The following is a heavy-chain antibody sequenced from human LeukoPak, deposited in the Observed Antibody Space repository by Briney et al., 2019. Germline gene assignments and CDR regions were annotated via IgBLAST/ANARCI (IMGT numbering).Heavy chain of an antibody. D-gene: IGHD4-17*01. V-gene: IGHV5-51*01. CDR2: IYPGDSDT. CDR3: ARQPTTVTTRDAFDI. J-gene: IGHJ3*02. Sequence: KPSETLSLTCTVSGGSISSYYWSWIRQPPGKGLEWMGIIYPGDSDTRYSPSFQGQVTISADKSISTAYLQWSSLKASDTAMYYCARQPTTVTTRDAFDIWGQGTMVTVSS. CDR1: GGSISSYY.